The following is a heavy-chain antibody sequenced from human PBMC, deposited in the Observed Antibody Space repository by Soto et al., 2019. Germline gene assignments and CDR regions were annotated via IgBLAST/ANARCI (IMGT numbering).Heavy chain of an antibody. D-gene: IGHD4-17*01. Sequence: ASVKVSCKASGYTFTSYAMHWVRQAPGQRLEWMGWINACNGNTKYSQKLQGRVTITTDTSTSTAYMELRSLRSDDTAVYYCARDGWYGYYMPHPPSWIDPRGQGTLVTVSS. CDR3: ARDGWYGYYMPHPPSWIDP. V-gene: IGHV1-3*01. CDR2: INACNGNT. J-gene: IGHJ5*02. CDR1: GYTFTSYA.